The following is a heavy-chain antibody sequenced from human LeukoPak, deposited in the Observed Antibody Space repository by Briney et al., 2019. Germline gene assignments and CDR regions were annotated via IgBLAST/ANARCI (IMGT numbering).Heavy chain of an antibody. Sequence: GGSLRLSCAASGGTFSTYGCHWIRQAPGKGLEWVAVIPYDGSNKYYPDSVKGRFTISRDNSKNTLYLQMDTLRAEDTAVYYCAKEVGYGMDVWGQGTTVTVSS. CDR2: IPYDGSNK. CDR3: AKEVGYGMDV. V-gene: IGHV3-30*18. D-gene: IGHD1-26*01. J-gene: IGHJ6*02. CDR1: GGTFSTYG.